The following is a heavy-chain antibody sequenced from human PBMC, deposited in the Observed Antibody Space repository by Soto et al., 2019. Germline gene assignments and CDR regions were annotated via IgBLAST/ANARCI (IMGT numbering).Heavy chain of an antibody. CDR3: AVDESDDYFWSSFHS. V-gene: IGHV1-69*01. Sequence: QVQLVQSGAEVKKPGSSVKVSCKASGGTFSNFGLSWVRQAPGQGLEWMGGIIPSSDTPNYVQKFQGRLIITADPSRSTAYMDLSSLRSDDSAMYYCAVDESDDYFWSSFHSWGQGTPVIVSS. J-gene: IGHJ5*02. CDR2: IIPSSDTP. D-gene: IGHD3-16*01. CDR1: GGTFSNFG.